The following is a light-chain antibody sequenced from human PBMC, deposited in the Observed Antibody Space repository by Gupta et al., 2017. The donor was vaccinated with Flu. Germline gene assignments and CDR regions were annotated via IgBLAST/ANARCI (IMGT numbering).Light chain of an antibody. J-gene: IGLJ1*01. CDR1: SSNIGSVYD. V-gene: IGLV1-40*01. CDR3: QSYDSSLSGYV. Sequence: QYVLTQPPSVSGAPGQRVTISCTGSSSNIGSVYDVHWYQQLPGTAPKLLIYGNINRPSGVPDRFSGSKSGTSASLAITGLQAEDEADYYCQSYDSSLSGYVFGTGTKVTVL. CDR2: GNI.